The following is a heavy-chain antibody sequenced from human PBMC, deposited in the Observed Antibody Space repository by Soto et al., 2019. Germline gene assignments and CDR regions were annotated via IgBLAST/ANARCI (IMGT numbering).Heavy chain of an antibody. D-gene: IGHD3-22*01. CDR3: ARVSTPRFNHYASSGPFDY. J-gene: IGHJ4*02. CDR2: INAGNGNT. V-gene: IGHV1-3*01. CDR1: GYTFTSYA. Sequence: GASVKVSCKASGYTFTSYAMHWVRQAPGQRLDWMGWINAGNGNTKYSQKFQGRVTITRDTSASTAYMELSSLRSEDTAVYYCARVSTPRFNHYASSGPFDYRGQGTLVTVST.